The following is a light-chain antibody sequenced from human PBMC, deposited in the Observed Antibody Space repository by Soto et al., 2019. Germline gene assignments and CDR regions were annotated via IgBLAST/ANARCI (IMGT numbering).Light chain of an antibody. CDR3: HQSYDIPT. J-gene: IGKJ5*01. V-gene: IGKV1-39*01. CDR2: AAS. Sequence: DIQMTQTPSSLSASVGGRVTFTCRARQNINSYLNWYQQKPGKAPKLLIYAASSLQSGVPSRFSGSGSGTDFTLTVSSLQPEDFATYYCHQSYDIPTFGQGTRLEI. CDR1: QNINSY.